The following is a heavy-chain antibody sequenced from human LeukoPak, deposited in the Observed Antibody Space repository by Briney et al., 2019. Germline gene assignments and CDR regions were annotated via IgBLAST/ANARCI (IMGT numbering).Heavy chain of an antibody. D-gene: IGHD2-2*02. CDR2: MNPNSGNT. Sequence: ASVKVSCKASGYTFTSYDINWVRQATGQGLEWMGWMNPNSGNTGYAQKFQGRVTITRNTSISTAYMELSSLRSEDTAVYYCARVYCSSTSCYTRLYYYYYMDVWGEGTTVTVSS. J-gene: IGHJ6*03. V-gene: IGHV1-8*03. CDR3: ARVYCSSTSCYTRLYYYYYMDV. CDR1: GYTFTSYD.